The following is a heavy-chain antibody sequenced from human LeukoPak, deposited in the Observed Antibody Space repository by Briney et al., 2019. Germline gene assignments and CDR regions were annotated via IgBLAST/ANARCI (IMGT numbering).Heavy chain of an antibody. Sequence: GGSLRLSCAASGFTFRNYAMNWVRQAPGKGLEWISGIIGSGGTTYYAESVKGRFTISRDNIKNTLYLQMISPRAEDTAVYYCANSTRGSGFEYWGHGALVTVCS. V-gene: IGHV3-23*01. J-gene: IGHJ4*01. CDR1: GFTFRNYA. CDR3: ANSTRGSGFEY. D-gene: IGHD3-10*01. CDR2: IIGSGGTT.